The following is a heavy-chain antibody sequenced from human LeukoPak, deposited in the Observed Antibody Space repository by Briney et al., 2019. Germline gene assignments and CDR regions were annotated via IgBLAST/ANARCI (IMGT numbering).Heavy chain of an antibody. CDR1: GGTFSSYA. Sequence: ASVTVSCKASGGTFSSYAISWVRQAPGQGLEWMGGIIPIFGTANYAQKFQGRVTITTDESTSTAYMELSSLRSEDTAVYYCARGPPMSYCGGDCDNYYYYYMDVWGKGTTVTVSS. D-gene: IGHD2-21*02. J-gene: IGHJ6*03. CDR2: IIPIFGTA. V-gene: IGHV1-69*05. CDR3: ARGPPMSYCGGDCDNYYYYYMDV.